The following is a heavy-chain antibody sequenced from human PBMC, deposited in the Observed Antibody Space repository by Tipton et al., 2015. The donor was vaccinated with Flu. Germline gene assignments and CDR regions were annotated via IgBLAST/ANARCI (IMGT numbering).Heavy chain of an antibody. CDR3: AKDGADYGDFFFDY. D-gene: IGHD4-17*01. CDR1: GFTFSSYA. J-gene: IGHJ4*02. V-gene: IGHV3-23*01. CDR2: ISGSGGST. Sequence: TLSLTCAASGFTFSSYAMSWVRQAPGKGLEWVSTISGSGGSTYYADSVKGRFTISRDNSKNTLHLQMHSLRVEDTAVFYCAKDGADYGDFFFDYWGQGTLVTVSS.